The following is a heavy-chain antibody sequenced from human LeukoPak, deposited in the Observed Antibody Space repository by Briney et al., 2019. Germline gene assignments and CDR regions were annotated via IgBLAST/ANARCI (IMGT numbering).Heavy chain of an antibody. V-gene: IGHV3-33*01. D-gene: IGHD6-6*01. CDR1: GFTFSSFG. CDR2: IWYDGSNK. CDR3: ARDRGTTSSAGYYFDT. Sequence: GGSLRLSCAASGFTFSSFGMHWVRQAPGKGLEWVAIIWYDGSNKYYGDSVKDRFTVSRDNSKNTLHLQVNSLRAEDTAVYYCARDRGTTSSAGYYFDTWGQGALVTVSS. J-gene: IGHJ4*02.